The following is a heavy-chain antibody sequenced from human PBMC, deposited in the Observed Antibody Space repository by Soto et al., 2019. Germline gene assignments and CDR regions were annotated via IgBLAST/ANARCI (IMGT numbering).Heavy chain of an antibody. CDR3: AKGGRNGFTMIVVVTKYYFDY. V-gene: IGHV3-23*01. CDR1: GFTFSSYA. D-gene: IGHD3-22*01. J-gene: IGHJ4*02. CDR2: ISGSGGST. Sequence: VQLLESGGGLVQPGGSLRLSCAASGFTFSSYAMSWVRQAPGKGLEWVSAISGSGGSTYYADSVKGRFTISRDNSKNTLYLQMNSLRAEDTAVYYCAKGGRNGFTMIVVVTKYYFDYWGQGTLVTVSS.